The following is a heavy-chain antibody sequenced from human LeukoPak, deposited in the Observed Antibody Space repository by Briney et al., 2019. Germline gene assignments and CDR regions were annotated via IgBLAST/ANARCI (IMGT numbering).Heavy chain of an antibody. V-gene: IGHV3-23*01. CDR1: GFTFSTYA. CDR3: ASQGGSYSGLFNY. Sequence: GGSLRLSCAASGFTFSTYAMNWVRQAPGKGLEWVSAISAIGGSSHYADSVRGRFTISRDNSKNILYLEMNSLRAEDSAVYYCASQGGSYSGLFNYWGQGTLVSASS. CDR2: ISAIGGSS. D-gene: IGHD1-26*01. J-gene: IGHJ4*02.